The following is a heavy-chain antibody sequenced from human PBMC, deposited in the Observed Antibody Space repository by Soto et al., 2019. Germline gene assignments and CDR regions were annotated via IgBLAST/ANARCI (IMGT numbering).Heavy chain of an antibody. CDR1: GGSISSYY. CDR2: ISHSGST. J-gene: IGHJ4*02. D-gene: IGHD3-10*01. Sequence: QVQLQESGPGLVKPSETLSLTCTVSGGSISSYYWSWIRQPPGKGLEWIGFISHSGSTSYSPSLKSRVTIAVDTSKNQFSLKLTSLTAADSAVYYCARRRSGPTFFDFWGQGTLLTVSS. V-gene: IGHV4-59*08. CDR3: ARRRSGPTFFDF.